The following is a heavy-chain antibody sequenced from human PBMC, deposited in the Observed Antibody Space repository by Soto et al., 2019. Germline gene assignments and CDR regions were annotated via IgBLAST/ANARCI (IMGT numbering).Heavy chain of an antibody. CDR1: GHSVSGGSYY. J-gene: IGHJ5*02. Sequence: AETLSSSFPVSGHSVSGGSYYWSWIRQPAGKGLEWIGYIYYSGTTKYNPSLRSRVTLSVETSKNQFSLKLTSVTAADTAVYYGARASSPYFDVLAALEPWGHGTLVTVSS. D-gene: IGHD3-9*01. CDR2: IYYSGTT. CDR3: ARASSPYFDVLAALEP. V-gene: IGHV4-61*10.